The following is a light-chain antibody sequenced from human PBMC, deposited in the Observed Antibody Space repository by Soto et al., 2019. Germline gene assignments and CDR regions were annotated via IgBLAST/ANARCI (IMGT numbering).Light chain of an antibody. CDR1: QSVSSN. Sequence: EIVMTQSPATLSVSPGARDTLSCRASQSVSSNLAWYQQKPGQAPRLLIYGASTRATGIPARFSGSGSGTEFTLTISSLQSEDFAVYYCQQYNNWWTFGQGTKVDI. J-gene: IGKJ1*01. CDR2: GAS. CDR3: QQYNNWWT. V-gene: IGKV3-15*01.